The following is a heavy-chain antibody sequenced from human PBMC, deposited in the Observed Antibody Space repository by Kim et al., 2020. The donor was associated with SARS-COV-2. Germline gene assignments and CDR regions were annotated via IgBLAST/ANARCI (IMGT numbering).Heavy chain of an antibody. CDR2: TYSGART. Sequence: GGSLRLSCAVSGFSVSSNYVSWVRQAPGKGLEWVAVTYSGARTNYGDSVQGRFSISRDNSKNTVYLQMYRLRREDTAVYYCARNGPGNDFNLSFDYWGQGTLVTVSS. J-gene: IGHJ4*02. V-gene: IGHV3-66*02. CDR1: GFSVSSNY. CDR3: ARNGPGNDFNLSFDY. D-gene: IGHD2-21*02.